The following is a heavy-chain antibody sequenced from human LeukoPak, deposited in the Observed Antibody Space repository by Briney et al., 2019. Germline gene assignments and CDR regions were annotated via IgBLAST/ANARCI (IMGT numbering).Heavy chain of an antibody. CDR1: GGSISSSSFY. CDR3: AREPQQLVEGLDY. CDR2: IYYSGNT. J-gene: IGHJ4*02. D-gene: IGHD6-6*01. Sequence: SETLSLTCTVSGGSISSSSFYWGWIRQPPGKGLEWIGSIYYSGNTYYNPSLKSRVTISVDTSKNQFSLKLSSVTAADTAVYYCAREPQQLVEGLDYWGQGTLVTVSS. V-gene: IGHV4-39*07.